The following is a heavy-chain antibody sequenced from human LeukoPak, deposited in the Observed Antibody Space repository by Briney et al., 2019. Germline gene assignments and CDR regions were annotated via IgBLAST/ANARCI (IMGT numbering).Heavy chain of an antibody. CDR3: ASNIAAPYYYYYMDV. D-gene: IGHD6-6*01. Sequence: GASVKVSCKASGYTFTSYDINWVRQATGQGLEWMGWMNPNSGNTGYAQKFQGRVTMTRNTSISTAYMELSSLRSEYTTVYYCASNIAAPYYYYYMDVWGKGTTVTVSS. CDR1: GYTFTSYD. J-gene: IGHJ6*03. V-gene: IGHV1-8*01. CDR2: MNPNSGNT.